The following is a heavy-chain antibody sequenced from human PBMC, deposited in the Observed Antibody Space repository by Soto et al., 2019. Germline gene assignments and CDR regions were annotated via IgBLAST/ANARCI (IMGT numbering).Heavy chain of an antibody. D-gene: IGHD3-16*01. V-gene: IGHV4-59*08. CDR3: ARLGAQEIDP. J-gene: IGHJ5*02. CDR2: IYYSGST. CDR1: GGSISSYY. Sequence: SETLSLTCTVSGGSISSYYWSWIRQPPGKGLELIGYIYYSGSTNYNPSLKSRVTISVDTSKNQFSLKLSSVTAADTAVYYCARLGAQEIDPWGEGTLVTVSS.